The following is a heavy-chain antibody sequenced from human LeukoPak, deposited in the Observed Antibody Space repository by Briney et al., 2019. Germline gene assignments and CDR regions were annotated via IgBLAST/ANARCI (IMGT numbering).Heavy chain of an antibody. J-gene: IGHJ4*02. Sequence: GGSLRLSCAASGFTFSSYAMSWVRQAPGKGLEWVSAISGSGGTTYYADSAKGRFTISRDNSKNTLYLQMNSLRAEDTAVYYCAKALTLIAARYFDYWGQGTLVTVSS. CDR3: AKALTLIAARYFDY. CDR2: ISGSGGTT. V-gene: IGHV3-23*01. CDR1: GFTFSSYA. D-gene: IGHD6-6*01.